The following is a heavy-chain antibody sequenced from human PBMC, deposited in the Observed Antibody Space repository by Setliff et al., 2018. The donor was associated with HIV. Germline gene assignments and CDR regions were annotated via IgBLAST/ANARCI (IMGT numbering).Heavy chain of an antibody. CDR2: IYYSGTT. V-gene: IGHV4-39*01. D-gene: IGHD3-22*01. Sequence: SETLSLTCTVSGGSIDSTSYYWGWIRQPPGKGLEWIGSIYYSGTTYYNPSLKSRVTISVDRSKNQFSLKLTSVTAADTAVYYCARGTVITYFYDSSGSFDYWGQGTLVTVSS. CDR1: GGSIDSTSYY. CDR3: ARGTVITYFYDSSGSFDY. J-gene: IGHJ4*02.